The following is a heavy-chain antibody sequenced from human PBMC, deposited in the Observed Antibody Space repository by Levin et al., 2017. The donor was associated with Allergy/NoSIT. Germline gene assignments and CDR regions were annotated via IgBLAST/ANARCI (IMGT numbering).Heavy chain of an antibody. CDR2: IYYSGST. D-gene: IGHD6-13*01. V-gene: IGHV4-59*01. J-gene: IGHJ4*02. Sequence: PSETLSLTCTVSGGSISSYYWSWIRQPPGKGLEWIGYIYYSGSTNYNPSLKSRSTISIDTSQNQFSLKLSSVTAADTAVYYCARGTWVAKSSSWFFDFWGQGTLVTVSS. CDR3: ARGTWVAKSSSWFFDF. CDR1: GGSISSYY.